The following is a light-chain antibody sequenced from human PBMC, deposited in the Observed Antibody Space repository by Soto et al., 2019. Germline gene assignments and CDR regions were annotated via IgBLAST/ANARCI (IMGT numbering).Light chain of an antibody. CDR3: QQANSYPPWT. CDR2: AAS. Sequence: DIHMTHSPYSVSASVGDRVTITCRASQGISSWLAWYQQKPGKATKLLIYAASSLQSGVPSRFSGSESGTDFTQNFNSLQPEDFATYYSQQANSYPPWTFGQGTKVEIK. CDR1: QGISSW. V-gene: IGKV1-12*01. J-gene: IGKJ1*01.